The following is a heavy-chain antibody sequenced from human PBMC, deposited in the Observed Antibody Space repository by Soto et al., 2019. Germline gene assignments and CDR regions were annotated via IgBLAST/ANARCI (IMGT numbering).Heavy chain of an antibody. Sequence: SETLSLTCTVSGGSIRVKSYSWGWIRQPPEKGLEWIGTTHFDGSADYNPSLKNRVTISADTSKNQFSLKVDSVTAADTAVYCCATRTSTSFSDYWGQGTMVTVSS. V-gene: IGHV4-39*01. CDR1: GGSIRVKSYS. D-gene: IGHD3-16*02. CDR3: ATRTSTSFSDY. CDR2: THFDGSA. J-gene: IGHJ4*02.